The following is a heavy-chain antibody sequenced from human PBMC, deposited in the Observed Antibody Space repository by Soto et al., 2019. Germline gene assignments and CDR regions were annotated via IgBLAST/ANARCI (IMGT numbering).Heavy chain of an antibody. CDR2: IYYSGST. Sequence: SETLSLTCTVSGGSISSSSYYWGWIRQPPGKGLEWIGSIYYSGSTYYNPSLKSRVTISVDTSKNQFSLKPSSVTAADTAVYYCARLFYKGNYAIDIWGQATIVTVSS. D-gene: IGHD1-1*01. CDR3: ARLFYKGNYAIDI. V-gene: IGHV4-39*01. J-gene: IGHJ3*02. CDR1: GGSISSSSYY.